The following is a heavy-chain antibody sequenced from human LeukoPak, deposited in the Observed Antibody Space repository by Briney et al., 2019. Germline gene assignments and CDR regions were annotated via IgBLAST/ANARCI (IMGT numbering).Heavy chain of an antibody. V-gene: IGHV4-59*01. CDR2: IYYSGST. CDR3: ARDKATYSSGWYGQRVGAFDI. J-gene: IGHJ3*02. D-gene: IGHD6-19*01. CDR1: GGSISSYY. Sequence: SETLSLTCTVSGGSISSYYWSWIRQPPGKGLEWIGYIYYSGSTNYNPSLKSRVTISVDTSKNKFSLKLSSVTAADTAVYYCARDKATYSSGWYGQRVGAFDIWGQGTMVTVSS.